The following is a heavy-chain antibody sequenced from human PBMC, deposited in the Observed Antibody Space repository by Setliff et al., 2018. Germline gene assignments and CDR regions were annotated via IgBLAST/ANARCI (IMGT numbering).Heavy chain of an antibody. J-gene: IGHJ6*03. D-gene: IGHD1-1*01. CDR2: INTNTGNP. Sequence: GASVKVSCKASGYTFTSYDISWVRQAPGQGLEWMGWINTNTGNPTYSQGFTGRIVFSLEASANTAYLQISNLETEDTGVYYCSRETWYDEGYSYMDVWGQGTAVTVSS. V-gene: IGHV7-4-1*02. CDR1: GYTFTSYD. CDR3: SRETWYDEGYSYMDV.